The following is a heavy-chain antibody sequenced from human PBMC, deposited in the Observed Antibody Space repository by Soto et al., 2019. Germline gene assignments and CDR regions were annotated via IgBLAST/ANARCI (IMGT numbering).Heavy chain of an antibody. D-gene: IGHD3-22*01. CDR2: IWYDGSNK. J-gene: IGHJ4*02. CDR3: AREYYDSSGYALDY. Sequence: LRLSCAASGFTFSSYGMHWVRQAPGKGLEWVAVIWYDGSNKYYADSVKGRFTISRDNSKNTLYLQMNSLRAEDTAVYYCAREYYDSSGYALDYWGQGTLVTVSS. CDR1: GFTFSSYG. V-gene: IGHV3-33*01.